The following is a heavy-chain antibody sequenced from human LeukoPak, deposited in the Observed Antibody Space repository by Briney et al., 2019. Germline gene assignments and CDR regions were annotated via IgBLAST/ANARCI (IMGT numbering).Heavy chain of an antibody. J-gene: IGHJ3*02. D-gene: IGHD1-26*01. CDR2: IYPGDSDT. V-gene: IGHV5-51*01. CDR3: ARGGDSGSYYPSDAFYI. Sequence: GESLKISCKGSGYSFTSYWIGWVRRMPGKGLGWMGIIYPGDSDTRYSPSFQGQVTISADKSISTAYLQWSSLKASDTAMYYCARGGDSGSYYPSDAFYIWGQGTMVTVSS. CDR1: GYSFTSYW.